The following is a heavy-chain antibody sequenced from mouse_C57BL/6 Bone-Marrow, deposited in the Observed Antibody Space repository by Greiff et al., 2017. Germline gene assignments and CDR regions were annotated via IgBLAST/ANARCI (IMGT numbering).Heavy chain of an antibody. J-gene: IGHJ4*01. CDR2: IDPENGDT. Sequence: VQLQQSGAELVRPGASVKLSCTASGFNIKDAYMHWVKQRPEQGLEWIGWIDPENGDTEYASKFQGKATITADTSSNTAYRQLSSLTSEDTAVYSGTTWGGSSLGYAMDYWGQGTSVTVSS. D-gene: IGHD1-1*01. V-gene: IGHV14-4*01. CDR3: TTWGGSSLGYAMDY. CDR1: GFNIKDAY.